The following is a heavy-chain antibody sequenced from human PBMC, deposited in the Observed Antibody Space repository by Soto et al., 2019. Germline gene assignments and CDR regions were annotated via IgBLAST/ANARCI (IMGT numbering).Heavy chain of an antibody. J-gene: IGHJ4*02. CDR2: ISSSGSLI. D-gene: IGHD2-21*02. CDR3: ARDDYRGDSGAFDF. Sequence: EVQLVESGGGLIQPGGSLRLSCEVSGFRFSSYEMNWVRQGPGKGLEWLAYISSSGSLIHYADSVRGRFTISRDNAKNSLYLQMLSLRAEDTAVYYGARDDYRGDSGAFDFWGQGTLVTVSS. CDR1: GFRFSSYE. V-gene: IGHV3-48*03.